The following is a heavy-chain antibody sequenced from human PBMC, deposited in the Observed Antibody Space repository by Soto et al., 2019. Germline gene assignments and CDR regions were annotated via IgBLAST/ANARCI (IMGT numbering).Heavy chain of an antibody. CDR3: ARDVEWLFSSFDY. D-gene: IGHD3-3*01. Sequence: QVQLVESGGGVVQPGRSLKLSCAASGFTVSNYAMHWVRQAPGKGLEWVALISSDESNKYYIDSVKGRFTISRDNSKNTLYLQMNRLRVDDTAVYYCARDVEWLFSSFDYWGQGILVTVSS. CDR1: GFTVSNYA. J-gene: IGHJ4*02. CDR2: ISSDESNK. V-gene: IGHV3-30-3*01.